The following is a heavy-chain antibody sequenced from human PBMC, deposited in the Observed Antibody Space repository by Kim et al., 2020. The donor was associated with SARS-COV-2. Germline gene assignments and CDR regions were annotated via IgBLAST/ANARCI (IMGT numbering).Heavy chain of an antibody. CDR1: GGSISSYY. CDR3: ARGGWSAARHDAFDI. J-gene: IGHJ3*02. CDR2: IYYSGST. V-gene: IGHV4-59*01. Sequence: SETLSLTCTVSGGSISSYYWSWIRQPPGKGLEWIGYIYYSGSTNYNPSLKSRVTISVDTSKNQFSLKLSSVTAADTAVYCCARGGWSAARHDAFDIWGQGTMVTVSS. D-gene: IGHD2-15*01.